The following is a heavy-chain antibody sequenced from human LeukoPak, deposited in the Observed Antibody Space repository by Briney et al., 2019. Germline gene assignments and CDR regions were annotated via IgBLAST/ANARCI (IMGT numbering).Heavy chain of an antibody. D-gene: IGHD4-17*01. J-gene: IGHJ4*02. CDR1: GGSLSSGDYY. Sequence: SETLSLTCTVSGGSLSSGDYYWSWIRQPPGKGLEWIGYTYYSGSTYYNPALKSRVTISVDTSKNQFSLKLSSVTAADTAVYYCARVRFTVTTVYFDYWGQGTLVTVSS. CDR2: TYYSGST. CDR3: ARVRFTVTTVYFDY. V-gene: IGHV4-30-4*08.